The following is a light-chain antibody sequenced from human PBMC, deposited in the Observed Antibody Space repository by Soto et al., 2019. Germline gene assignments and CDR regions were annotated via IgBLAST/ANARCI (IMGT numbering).Light chain of an antibody. V-gene: IGKV1-8*01. CDR1: QDVGRY. Sequence: AIRMAQSPSSLSASAGDRVAIACRASQDVGRYLAWYQQKPGQAPKLLIYGASTLQSGVPSRFSGGGSGTDFTLTISCLQSEDFATYYCQHYNNYPWPFGQGTKVEIK. J-gene: IGKJ1*01. CDR2: GAS. CDR3: QHYNNYPWP.